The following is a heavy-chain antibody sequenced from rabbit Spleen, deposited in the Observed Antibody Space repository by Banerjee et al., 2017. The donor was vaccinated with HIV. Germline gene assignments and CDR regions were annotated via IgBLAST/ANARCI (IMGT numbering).Heavy chain of an antibody. D-gene: IGHD2-1*01. CDR1: GFSFSSGYD. J-gene: IGHJ4*01. CDR3: AGGRRDTGGDWGL. Sequence: QSLEESGGDLVKPGASLTLTCKASGFSFSSGYDMCWVRQAPGKGLEWIACIDTTYGSTYYASWVISRFTISKTSSTTVTLQMTSLTAADTATYFCAGGRRDTGGDWGLWGQGTLVTVS. CDR2: IDTTYGST. V-gene: IGHV1S40*01.